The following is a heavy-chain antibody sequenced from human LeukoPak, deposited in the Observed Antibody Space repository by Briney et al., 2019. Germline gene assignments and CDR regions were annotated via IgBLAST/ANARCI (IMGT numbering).Heavy chain of an antibody. V-gene: IGHV3-23*01. J-gene: IGHJ4*02. Sequence: GGSLRLSCAASGFTFSSYALSWVRQPPGKGLEWVSSISGSTYITYYADSVKGRVTISRDNSKNTLYLQMNSLRAEDTAVYYCAKDYSSGWQKSFDFWGQGTLVTVSS. CDR3: AKDYSSGWQKSFDF. D-gene: IGHD6-19*01. CDR2: ISGSTYIT. CDR1: GFTFSSYA.